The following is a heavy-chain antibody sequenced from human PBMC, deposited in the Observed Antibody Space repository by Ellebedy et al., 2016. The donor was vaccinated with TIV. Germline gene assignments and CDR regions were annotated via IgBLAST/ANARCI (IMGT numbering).Heavy chain of an antibody. Sequence: ASVKVPCKASGFTFTSFGISWVRQAPGQGLEWMGWISVYNGDTDYAKKIQGRVTMTTDTSTTTAYMELRSLRSDDTAVYYCARVGWAYSGGEDFWGQGTLVTVSS. CDR3: ARVGWAYSGGEDF. J-gene: IGHJ4*02. CDR2: ISVYNGDT. V-gene: IGHV1-18*04. D-gene: IGHD5-12*01. CDR1: GFTFTSFG.